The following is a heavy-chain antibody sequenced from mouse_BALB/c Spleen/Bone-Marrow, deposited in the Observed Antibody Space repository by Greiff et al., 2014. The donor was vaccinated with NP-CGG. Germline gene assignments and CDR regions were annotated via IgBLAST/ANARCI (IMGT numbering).Heavy chain of an antibody. D-gene: IGHD4-1*01. CDR2: INSGGDYT. V-gene: IGHV5-9-4*01. J-gene: IGHJ3*01. CDR1: GFTFSNYA. CDR3: ARETGTLGWFPY. Sequence: EVKVVESGGGLVKPGGSLKLSCAASGFTFSNYAMSWVRQSPERRLEWVAEINSGGDYTYFPGTVTGRFTISRDNAKNTLYLEMSSLRSEDSATYYCARETGTLGWFPYWGQGTLVTVSA.